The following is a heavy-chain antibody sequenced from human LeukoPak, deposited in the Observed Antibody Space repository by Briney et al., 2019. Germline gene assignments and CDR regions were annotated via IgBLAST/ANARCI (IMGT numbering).Heavy chain of an antibody. CDR2: ILFDGSKN. CDR1: GFTFSSYS. V-gene: IGHV3-30*09. J-gene: IGHJ4*02. D-gene: IGHD3-10*01. CDR3: ARDRYYGSGSRLTYFDY. Sequence: GGSLRLSCAASGFTFSSYSMHWVRQAPGKGLEWVALILFDGSKNYYAGSVKGRFAISRDNSENTLYLQMNSLRGDDTAVYYCARDRYYGSGSRLTYFDYWGQGTLVTVSS.